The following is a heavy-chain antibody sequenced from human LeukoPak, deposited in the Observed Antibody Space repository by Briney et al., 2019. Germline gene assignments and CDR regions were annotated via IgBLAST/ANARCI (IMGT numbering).Heavy chain of an antibody. CDR1: GYTFTSYD. Sequence: ASVKVSCKASGYTFTSYDINWVRQATGQGLEWMGWMNPNSGNIGYAQKFQGRVTMTRNTSISTAYMELSSLRSEDTAVYYCARGVRECQLLCGAYYYYYMDVWGKGTKVTISS. CDR3: ARGVRECQLLCGAYYYYYMDV. V-gene: IGHV1-8*01. CDR2: MNPNSGNI. J-gene: IGHJ6*03. D-gene: IGHD2-2*01.